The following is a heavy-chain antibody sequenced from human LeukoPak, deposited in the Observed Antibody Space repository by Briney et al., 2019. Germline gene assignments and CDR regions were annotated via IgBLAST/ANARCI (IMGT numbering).Heavy chain of an antibody. CDR1: GYTLTELS. Sequence: ASVKVSCKVSGYTLTELSMHWVRQATGQGLEWMGWMNPNSGNAGYAQKFQGRVTITRNTSISTAYMELSSLRSEDTAVYYCARGGNYDFWSGYLYNWFDPWGQGTLVTVSS. CDR2: MNPNSGNA. CDR3: ARGGNYDFWSGYLYNWFDP. D-gene: IGHD3-3*01. J-gene: IGHJ5*02. V-gene: IGHV1-8*03.